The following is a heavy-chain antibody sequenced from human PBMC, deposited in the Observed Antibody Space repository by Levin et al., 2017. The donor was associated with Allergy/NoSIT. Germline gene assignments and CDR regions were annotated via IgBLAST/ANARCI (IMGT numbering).Heavy chain of an antibody. CDR2: IYYSGST. Sequence: SETLSLTCTVSGGSISSSSYYWGWIRQPPGKGLEWIGSIYYSGSTYYNPSLKSRVTISVDTSKNQFSLKLSSVTAADTAVYYCARHSYDSSGYYFHYWGQGTLVTVSS. CDR3: ARHSYDSSGYYFHY. CDR1: GGSISSSSYY. D-gene: IGHD3-22*01. J-gene: IGHJ4*02. V-gene: IGHV4-39*01.